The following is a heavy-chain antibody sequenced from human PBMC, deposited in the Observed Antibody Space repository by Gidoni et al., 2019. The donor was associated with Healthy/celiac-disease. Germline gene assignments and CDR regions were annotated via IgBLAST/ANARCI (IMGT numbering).Heavy chain of an antibody. Sequence: EVQLVESGGGLVQPGRSLRLSCAASGFTFDDYAMHWVRQAPGKGLEWVSGISWNSGSIGYADSVKGRFTISRDNAKNSLYLQMNSLRAEDTALYYCAKDHSGSHRGWFDPWGQGTLVTVSS. J-gene: IGHJ5*02. CDR2: ISWNSGSI. D-gene: IGHD1-26*01. CDR1: GFTFDDYA. V-gene: IGHV3-9*01. CDR3: AKDHSGSHRGWFDP.